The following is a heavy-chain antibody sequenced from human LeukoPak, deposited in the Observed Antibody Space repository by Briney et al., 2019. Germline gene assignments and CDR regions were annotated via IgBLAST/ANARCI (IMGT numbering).Heavy chain of an antibody. CDR1: GGSISSGGYY. J-gene: IGHJ4*02. D-gene: IGHD5-18*01. CDR3: ARSRGNTAMVRILDYYFDY. Sequence: SETLSLTCTVSGGSISSGGYYWSWIRQHPGKGLEWIGYIYYSGSTYYNPSLKSRVTISVDTSKNQFSLKLSSVTAADTAVYYFARSRGNTAMVRILDYYFDYWGQGTLVTVSS. V-gene: IGHV4-31*03. CDR2: IYYSGST.